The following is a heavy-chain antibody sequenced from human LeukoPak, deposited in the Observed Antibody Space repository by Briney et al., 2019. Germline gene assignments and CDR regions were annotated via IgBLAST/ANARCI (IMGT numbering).Heavy chain of an antibody. J-gene: IGHJ6*03. Sequence: SETLSLTCTVSGGSIRSYYWSWIRQPPGKGLEWIGYIYYSGSTNYNPSLKSRVTISVDTSKNQFSLKLSSVTAADTAVYYCARDRVGQQLVGRNYYYYYMDVWGKGTTVTISS. CDR2: IYYSGST. CDR1: GGSIRSYY. V-gene: IGHV4-59*01. D-gene: IGHD6-13*01. CDR3: ARDRVGQQLVGRNYYYYYMDV.